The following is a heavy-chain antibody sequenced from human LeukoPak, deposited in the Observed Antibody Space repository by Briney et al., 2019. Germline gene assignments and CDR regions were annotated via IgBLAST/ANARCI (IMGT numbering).Heavy chain of an antibody. CDR1: GYTFTGYY. CDR2: INPNSGGS. CDR3: ARGLYYDSSGYPTRGY. D-gene: IGHD3-22*01. Sequence: ASVKVSCKASGYTFTGYYMHWVRQAPGQGLEWMGWINPNSGGSNYAQKFQGRVTMTRDTSISTAYMELSRLRSDDTAVYYCARGLYYDSSGYPTRGYWGQGTLVTVSS. V-gene: IGHV1-2*02. J-gene: IGHJ4*02.